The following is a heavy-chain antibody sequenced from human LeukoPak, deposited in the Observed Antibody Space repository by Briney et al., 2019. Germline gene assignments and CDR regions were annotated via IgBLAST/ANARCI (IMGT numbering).Heavy chain of an antibody. CDR3: ARLVEMATSPGY. CDR1: GGTFSSYA. D-gene: IGHD5-12*01. CDR2: IIPILGIA. Sequence: ASVKVSCKASGGTFSSYAISWVRQAPGQGLEWMGRIIPILGIANYAQKFQGRVTITADKSTSTAYMELSSLRSEDTAVYYCARLVEMATSPGYWGQGTLVTVSS. V-gene: IGHV1-69*04. J-gene: IGHJ4*02.